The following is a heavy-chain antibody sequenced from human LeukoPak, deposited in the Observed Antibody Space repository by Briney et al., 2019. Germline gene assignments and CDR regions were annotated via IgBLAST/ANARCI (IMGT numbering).Heavy chain of an antibody. Sequence: SETLSLTCTVSGGSISSYYWTWIRQPPGKGLEWIGYIYYSGSTSYNPSLMSRVTFSVDTSRNQFSLRLTSVTAADTAVYYCARVSSRSHRDGYNVVDYWGQGTLVTVSS. CDR2: IYYSGST. J-gene: IGHJ4*02. D-gene: IGHD5-24*01. V-gene: IGHV4-59*01. CDR3: ARVSSRSHRDGYNVVDY. CDR1: GGSISSYY.